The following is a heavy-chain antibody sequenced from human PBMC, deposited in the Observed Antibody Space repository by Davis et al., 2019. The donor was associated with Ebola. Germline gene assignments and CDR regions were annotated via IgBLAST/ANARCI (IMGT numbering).Heavy chain of an antibody. CDR3: ARTATGYSSGWYYFDY. D-gene: IGHD6-19*01. J-gene: IGHJ4*02. CDR1: GDSISSYY. V-gene: IGHV4-59*12. CDR2: IYYSGNR. Sequence: SETLSLTCTVSGDSISSYYWSWIRQPPGKGLEWIGTIYYSGNRYYNPSRQSRISITVDTSKNQFSLKLSSVTAADTAVYYCARTATGYSSGWYYFDYWGQGTLVTVSS.